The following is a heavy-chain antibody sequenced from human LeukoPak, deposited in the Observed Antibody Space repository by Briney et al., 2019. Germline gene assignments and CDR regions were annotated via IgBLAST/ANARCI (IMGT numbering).Heavy chain of an antibody. D-gene: IGHD3-10*02. CDR3: ARCSADYYYYYGMDV. J-gene: IGHJ6*02. Sequence: PGGSLRLSCAASGFTFSSYAMSWVRQAPGKGLEWVSYISSSSSTIYYADSVKGRFAISRDNAKNSLYLQMNSLRDEDTAVYYCARCSADYYYYYGMDVWGQGTTVTVSS. CDR2: ISSSSSTI. V-gene: IGHV3-48*02. CDR1: GFTFSSYA.